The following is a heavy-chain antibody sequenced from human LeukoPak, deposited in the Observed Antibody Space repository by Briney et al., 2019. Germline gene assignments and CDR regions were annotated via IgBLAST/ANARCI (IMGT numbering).Heavy chain of an antibody. D-gene: IGHD3-10*01. CDR1: GFTFSNSW. CDR3: ARGYYYYGSGSTNLGPV. J-gene: IGHJ4*02. Sequence: GGSLRLSCAASGFTFSNSWMSWVRQAPERGLEWVANIKADGSQKDYVDSMKGRFTVSRDNAKNSVYLEMKSLRVEDTAVYYCARGYYYYGSGSTNLGPVWGQGTLVTVSS. CDR2: IKADGSQK. V-gene: IGHV3-7*01.